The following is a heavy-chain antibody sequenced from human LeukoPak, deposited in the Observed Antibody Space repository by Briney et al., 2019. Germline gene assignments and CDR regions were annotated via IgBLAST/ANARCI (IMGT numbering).Heavy chain of an antibody. J-gene: IGHJ6*02. CDR2: ISGSGGST. V-gene: IGHV3-23*01. CDR1: GFTFSSYA. CDR3: AKDPEIRYPGMDV. D-gene: IGHD1-26*01. Sequence: AGGSLRLSCAASGFTFSSYAMSWVRQAPGRGLEWVSAISGSGGSTYYADSVKGRFTISRDNSKNTLYLQMNSLRAEDTAVYYCAKDPEIRYPGMDVWGQGTTVTVSS.